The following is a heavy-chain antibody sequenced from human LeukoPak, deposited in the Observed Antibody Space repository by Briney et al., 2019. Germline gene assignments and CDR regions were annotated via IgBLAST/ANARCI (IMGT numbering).Heavy chain of an antibody. CDR3: ATESTDYYYYGMDV. Sequence: ASVKVSCKASGYTFTGYYMHWVRQAPGKGLEWMGGFDPEDGETIYAQKFQGRVTMTEDTSTDTAYMELSSLRSEDTAVYYCATESTDYYYYGMDVWGQGTTVTVSS. CDR2: FDPEDGET. J-gene: IGHJ6*02. D-gene: IGHD1-14*01. CDR1: GYTFTGYY. V-gene: IGHV1-24*01.